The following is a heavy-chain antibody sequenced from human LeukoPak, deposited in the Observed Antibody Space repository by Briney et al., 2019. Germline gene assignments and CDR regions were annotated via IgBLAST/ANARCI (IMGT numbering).Heavy chain of an antibody. J-gene: IGHJ5*02. CDR2: IYYSGST. CDR1: GGSISSGDYY. D-gene: IGHD5-24*01. CDR3: ARAVLEMATISWFDP. V-gene: IGHV4-30-4*01. Sequence: SETLSLTCTVSGGSISSGDYYWSWIRQPPGKGLEWIGYIYYSGSTYHNPSLKSRVTISVDTSKNKFSLKLSSVTAGDTAVYYCARAVLEMATISWFDPWGQGTLVTVSS.